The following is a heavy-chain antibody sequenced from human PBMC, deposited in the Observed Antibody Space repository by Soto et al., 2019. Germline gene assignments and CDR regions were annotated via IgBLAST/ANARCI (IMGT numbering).Heavy chain of an antibody. Sequence: QLQLQESGSGLVTPSQTLSLTCAVAGGSISGGGHSWTWLRQPPGKGLEWLGYIYDTGGTYYNPSLNSRVTISAARSKNQFSLELMSVTAADTAVYYCARATSLLAPSFDYWGQGTLVTVSS. D-gene: IGHD1-26*01. J-gene: IGHJ4*02. CDR2: IYDTGGT. V-gene: IGHV4-30-2*01. CDR3: ARATSLLAPSFDY. CDR1: GGSISGGGHS.